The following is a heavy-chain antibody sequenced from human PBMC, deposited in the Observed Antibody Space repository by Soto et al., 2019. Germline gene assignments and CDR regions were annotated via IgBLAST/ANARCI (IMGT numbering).Heavy chain of an antibody. CDR3: AKDLSGGLMVYVLDY. V-gene: IGHV3-30*18. CDR1: GFTFSSYG. Sequence: QVQLVESGGGVVQPGRSLRLSCAASGFTFSSYGMHWVRQAPGKGLEWVAVISYEGSNKYYADSVKGRFTISRDNSKNTLYLQMNSLRAEDTAVYYCAKDLSGGLMVYVLDYWGQGTLVTVSS. J-gene: IGHJ4*02. D-gene: IGHD2-8*01. CDR2: ISYEGSNK.